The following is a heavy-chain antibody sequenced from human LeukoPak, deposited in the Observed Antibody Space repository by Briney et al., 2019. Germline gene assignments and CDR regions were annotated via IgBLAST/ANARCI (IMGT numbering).Heavy chain of an antibody. J-gene: IGHJ4*02. CDR1: GYTFTSYG. Sequence: SVKVSCKASGYTFTSYGISWVRQAPGQGLEWMGWISAYNGNTNYAQKLQGRVTMTTDTSTSTAYMELRSLRSDDTAVYYCARDTITIFGVVIDYFDYWGQGTLVTVSS. D-gene: IGHD3-3*01. V-gene: IGHV1-18*01. CDR2: ISAYNGNT. CDR3: ARDTITIFGVVIDYFDY.